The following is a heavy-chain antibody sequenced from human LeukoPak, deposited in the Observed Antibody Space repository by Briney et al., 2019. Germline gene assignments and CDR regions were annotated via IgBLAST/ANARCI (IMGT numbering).Heavy chain of an antibody. Sequence: SEPLSLTYTVSCGSISYCRYYWRWIRQPPGEGLEWIGSIYYTGSSGRTFYNPSIKSRLTISVAPTKNHSPQKLTSVPAADTAVFYCVAAPRRVYFDFWGRGALVTVSS. V-gene: IGHV4-39*02. CDR3: VAAPRRVYFDF. D-gene: IGHD6-25*01. CDR1: CGSISYCRYY. CDR2: IYYTGSSGRT. J-gene: IGHJ4*02.